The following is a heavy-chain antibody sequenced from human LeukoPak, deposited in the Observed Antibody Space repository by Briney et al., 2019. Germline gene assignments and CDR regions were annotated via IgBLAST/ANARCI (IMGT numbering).Heavy chain of an antibody. CDR3: ARDMIVVVDYYYYGMDV. Sequence: GGSLRLSCAASGFTFSSYAMHWVRQAPGKGLEWVAVISYDGSNKYYADSVKGRFTISRDNSKNTLYLQMNSLRAEDTAVYYCARDMIVVVDYYYYGMDVWGQGTTVTVSS. D-gene: IGHD3-22*01. CDR1: GFTFSSYA. V-gene: IGHV3-30*04. CDR2: ISYDGSNK. J-gene: IGHJ6*02.